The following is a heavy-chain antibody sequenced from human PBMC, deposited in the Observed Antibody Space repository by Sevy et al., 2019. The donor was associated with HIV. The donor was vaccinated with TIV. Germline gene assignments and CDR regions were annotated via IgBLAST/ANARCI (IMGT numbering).Heavy chain of an antibody. Sequence: ASVKVSCKVSGYTLTELSMHWVRQAPGKGLEWMGGFDPEDGETIYAQKFQGRVTMTEDTSTDTAYMELSSLRSEDTAVYYCATEYIAAAGKGLDYWGQGTLVTVSS. CDR1: GYTLTELS. J-gene: IGHJ4*02. V-gene: IGHV1-24*01. CDR2: FDPEDGET. CDR3: ATEYIAAAGKGLDY. D-gene: IGHD6-13*01.